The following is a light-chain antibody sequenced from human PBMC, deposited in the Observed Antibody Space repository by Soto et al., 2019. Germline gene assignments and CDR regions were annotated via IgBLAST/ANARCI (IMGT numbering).Light chain of an antibody. J-gene: IGKJ1*01. Sequence: DIQMTQSPSALSASTGDRVTITCQASQDIRNYLNWYQQKPGKAPKLLIYDASKLQTGVPSWIRRSGSATTFPFIISRLQPEDFAIYYCQQYDKPVTFGQGTKVEMK. CDR2: DAS. V-gene: IGKV1-33*01. CDR1: QDIRNY. CDR3: QQYDKPVT.